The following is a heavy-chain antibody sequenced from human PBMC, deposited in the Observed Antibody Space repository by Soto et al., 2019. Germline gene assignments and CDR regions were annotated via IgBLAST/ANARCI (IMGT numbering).Heavy chain of an antibody. CDR3: ARGEYYYYFMDV. V-gene: IGHV4-59*01. Sequence: SETLSLTCSVSGGSISSDYWSWIRQPPGKGLEWIGYIYYSGITKYNPSLKSRVTISIDTSKKQFSLNLSSVTAADTAVYYCARGEYYYYFMDVWGKGTTVTVSS. CDR2: IYYSGIT. J-gene: IGHJ6*03. CDR1: GGSISSDY.